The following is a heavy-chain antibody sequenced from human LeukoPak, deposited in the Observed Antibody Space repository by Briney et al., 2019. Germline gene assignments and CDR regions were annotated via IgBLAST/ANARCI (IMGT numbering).Heavy chain of an antibody. CDR3: ARDVQAGPGY. CDR2: ISSSSSYI. Sequence: PGGSLRLSCAASGFIFSSYSMNWVRQAPGKGLEWVSSISSSSSYIYYADSVKGRFTISRDNAKNTMYLQMNSLRAEDTAVYYCARDVQAGPGYWGQGSLVTVSS. V-gene: IGHV3-21*01. CDR1: GFIFSSYS. J-gene: IGHJ4*02. D-gene: IGHD6-19*01.